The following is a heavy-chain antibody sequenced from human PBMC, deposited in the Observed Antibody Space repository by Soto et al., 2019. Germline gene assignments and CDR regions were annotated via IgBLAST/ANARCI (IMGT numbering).Heavy chain of an antibody. J-gene: IGHJ4*02. Sequence: PGESLKISCAASGFSVGDNYMSWVRQAPGKGLEYVSVIYSDGQLYYADSVKGRFTISRDNSQNTLHLQMNSLRAEDTAVYYCARAQCWSGVSCSYDYWGQGTLVTVSS. CDR1: GFSVGDNY. CDR3: ARAQCWSGVSCSYDY. V-gene: IGHV3-53*01. CDR2: IYSDGQL. D-gene: IGHD2-15*01.